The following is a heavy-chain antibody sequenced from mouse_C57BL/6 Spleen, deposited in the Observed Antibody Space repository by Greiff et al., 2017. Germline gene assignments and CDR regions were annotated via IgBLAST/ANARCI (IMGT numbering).Heavy chain of an antibody. V-gene: IGHV1-26*01. Sequence: EVQLQQSGPELVKPGASVKISCKASGYTFTDYYMNWVKQSHGKSLEWIGDINPNNGGTSYNQKFKGKATLTVDKSSITAYMELRSLTSEDSAVYYCARGGGNYRYFDVWGTGTTVTVSS. CDR3: ARGGGNYRYFDV. CDR2: INPNNGGT. J-gene: IGHJ1*03. CDR1: GYTFTDYY. D-gene: IGHD2-1*01.